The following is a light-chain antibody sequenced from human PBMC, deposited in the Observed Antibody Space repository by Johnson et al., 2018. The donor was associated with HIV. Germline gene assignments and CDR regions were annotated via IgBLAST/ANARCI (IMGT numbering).Light chain of an antibody. Sequence: QAVLTQPPSVSAAPGQKVTISCSGSSSNIGKNHVSWYQQFPGTAPKLLVYEDDKRPSGIPDRFSGSKSGTSATLGITGLQTGDEADYYCGTWDSSLSTGYVFGSGTKVTVL. V-gene: IGLV1-51*02. J-gene: IGLJ1*01. CDR3: GTWDSSLSTGYV. CDR1: SSNIGKNH. CDR2: EDD.